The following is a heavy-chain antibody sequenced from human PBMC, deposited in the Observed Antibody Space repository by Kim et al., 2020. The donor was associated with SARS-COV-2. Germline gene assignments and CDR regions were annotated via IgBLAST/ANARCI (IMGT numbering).Heavy chain of an antibody. Sequence: YNPSLKSRVTISVDTSKNQFSLKLSSVTAADTAVYYCARDYGDSPRAFDIWGQGTMVTVSS. J-gene: IGHJ3*02. D-gene: IGHD4-17*01. CDR3: ARDYGDSPRAFDI. V-gene: IGHV4-31*02.